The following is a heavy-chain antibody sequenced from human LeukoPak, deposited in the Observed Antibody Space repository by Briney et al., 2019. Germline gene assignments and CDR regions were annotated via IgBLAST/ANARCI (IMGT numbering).Heavy chain of an antibody. CDR3: ARAVRYCSSTSCYSRGGSKNYYYYYMDV. Sequence: PSETLSLTCTVSGGSISSSSYYWGWIRQPPGKGLEWIGSIYYSGTTNYNPSLKSRVTISVDTSKNQFSLKLSSVTAADTAVYYCARAVRYCSSTSCYSRGGSKNYYYYYMDVWGKGTTVTVSS. V-gene: IGHV4-39*01. D-gene: IGHD2-2*02. CDR1: GGSISSSSYY. J-gene: IGHJ6*03. CDR2: IYYSGTT.